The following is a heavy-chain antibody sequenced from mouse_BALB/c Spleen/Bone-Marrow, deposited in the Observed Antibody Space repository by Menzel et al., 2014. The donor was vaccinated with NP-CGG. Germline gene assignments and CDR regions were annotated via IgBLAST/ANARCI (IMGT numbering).Heavy chain of an antibody. CDR1: AYSITSDYG. CDR2: IHYSGNT. J-gene: IGHJ2*01. Sequence: VQLQQSGPDLVKPSQSVSLPCTVTAYSITSDYGCHWIQPFPGNRLEWMAYIHYSGNTDYNPSLKSRISITRDTSKNQFFLQLNSVTTEDTATYYCARETAIVADFNYWGQGTTLTVSS. CDR3: ARETAIVADFNY. D-gene: IGHD1-1*01. V-gene: IGHV3-1*02.